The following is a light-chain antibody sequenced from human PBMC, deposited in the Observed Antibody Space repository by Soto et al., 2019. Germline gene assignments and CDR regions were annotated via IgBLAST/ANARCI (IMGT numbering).Light chain of an antibody. CDR3: QHYDSWPYT. J-gene: IGKJ3*01. V-gene: IGKV3-15*01. Sequence: EIVMTQSPATLSVSPGERATLSCRASQSVRSALAWYQQIPGQTPRLLIYGASTRATGIPARFSGSGSGTEFTLTISSLQSEDIGIYYWQHYDSWPYTFGPGSKVHFK. CDR2: GAS. CDR1: QSVRSA.